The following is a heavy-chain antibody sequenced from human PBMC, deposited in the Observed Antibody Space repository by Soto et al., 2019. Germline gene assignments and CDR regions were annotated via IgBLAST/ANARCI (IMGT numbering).Heavy chain of an antibody. D-gene: IGHD6-19*01. V-gene: IGHV3-48*03. J-gene: IGHJ6*02. Sequence: PGGSLRLSCAASGFTLSSYEMNWVRQAPGKGLEWVSYISSSGSTIYYADSVKGRFTISRDNAKNSLYLQMNSLRAEDTAVYYCARDSRSSGWYGMDVWGQGTTVTVSS. CDR2: ISSSGSTI. CDR1: GFTLSSYE. CDR3: ARDSRSSGWYGMDV.